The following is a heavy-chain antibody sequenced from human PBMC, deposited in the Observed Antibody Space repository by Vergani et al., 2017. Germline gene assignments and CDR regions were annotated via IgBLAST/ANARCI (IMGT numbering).Heavy chain of an antibody. Sequence: VQLVQSGAEVRKPGASVTVSCTAPGYIFKNYYIHWLRQAPGQAFEWMGILNPTTGHTTSAQKCMGRVDMTRDPSTDTSTRTVQMTLSSLRSEDTAVYYCARSIGYCAGATCRAYYFDHWGQGTRVTVSS. CDR2: LNPTTGHT. D-gene: IGHD2-21*01. CDR3: ARSIGYCAGATCRAYYFDH. CDR1: GYIFKNYY. J-gene: IGHJ5*02. V-gene: IGHV1-46*02.